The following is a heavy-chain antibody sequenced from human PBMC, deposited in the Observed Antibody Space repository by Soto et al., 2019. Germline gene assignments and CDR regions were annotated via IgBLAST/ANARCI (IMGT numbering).Heavy chain of an antibody. D-gene: IGHD3-10*01. CDR3: VPGMVRGVRH. J-gene: IGHJ4*02. V-gene: IGHV3-23*01. CDR2: ISGSGGST. Sequence: PGGSLRLSWAASEFTFSSYAMSWVRQAPGKGLEWVSAISGSGGSTYYADSVKGRFTISRDNSKNTLYLQMNSLRAEDTAVYYCVPGMVRGVRHWGQGTLVTVSS. CDR1: EFTFSSYA.